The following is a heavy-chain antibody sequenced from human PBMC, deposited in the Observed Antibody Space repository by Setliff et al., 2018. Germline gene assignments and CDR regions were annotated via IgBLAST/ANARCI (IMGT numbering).Heavy chain of an antibody. D-gene: IGHD3-22*01. CDR2: ISAYNGNT. CDR3: ARDRSGAGDYYDSSGYYDY. Sequence: ASVKVSCKASGYTFTSYGISWVRQAPGQGLEWMGWISAYNGNTNYAQKLQGRVTMTTDTSTSTAYMELRSLRSDDTAVYYCARDRSGAGDYYDSSGYYDYWDQGTLVTVSS. CDR1: GYTFTSYG. V-gene: IGHV1-18*01. J-gene: IGHJ4*02.